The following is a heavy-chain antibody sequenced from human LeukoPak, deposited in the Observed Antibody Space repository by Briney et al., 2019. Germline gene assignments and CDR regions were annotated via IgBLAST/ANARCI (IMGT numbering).Heavy chain of an antibody. CDR3: ARRPSSYNSADDNDAFDV. D-gene: IGHD5-12*01. J-gene: IGHJ3*01. CDR2: IYTSGST. CDR1: GGSISSGTYY. Sequence: SETLSLTCTVSGGSISSGTYYWSWIRQPAGKGLEWIGRIYTSGSTNYNPSLKSRATISVDTSKNQFSLNLSSVTAADTAVYYCARRPSSYNSADDNDAFDVWGQGTMVTVSS. V-gene: IGHV4-61*02.